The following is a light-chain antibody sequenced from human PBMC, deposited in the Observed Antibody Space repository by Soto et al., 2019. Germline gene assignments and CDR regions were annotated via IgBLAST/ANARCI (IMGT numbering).Light chain of an antibody. CDR3: AAWDDSLSGYV. CDR2: SNN. J-gene: IGLJ1*01. Sequence: QSVLTQPPSASGTPGQRVTISCSGSSSNIGGNTVNWFQQLPGTAPKLLTYSNNQRPSGVPDRFSGSKSGTSASLAISGRQSEDEADYYCAAWDDSLSGYVFGTGTKLTVL. CDR1: SSNIGGNT. V-gene: IGLV1-44*01.